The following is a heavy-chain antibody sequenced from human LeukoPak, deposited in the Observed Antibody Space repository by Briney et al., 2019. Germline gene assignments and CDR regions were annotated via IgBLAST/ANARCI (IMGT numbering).Heavy chain of an antibody. CDR3: ARDATPVMGDVLRYFDWLSDAFDI. Sequence: PGGSLRLSCVASGFTFSRYWMHWVRQAPGKGLVWVSRINSDGRSTNYADSVKGRFTISRDNAKNSLYLQMNSLRAEDTAVYYCARDATPVMGDVLRYFDWLSDAFDIWGQGTMVTVSS. J-gene: IGHJ3*02. CDR2: INSDGRST. V-gene: IGHV3-74*01. CDR1: GFTFSRYW. D-gene: IGHD3-9*01.